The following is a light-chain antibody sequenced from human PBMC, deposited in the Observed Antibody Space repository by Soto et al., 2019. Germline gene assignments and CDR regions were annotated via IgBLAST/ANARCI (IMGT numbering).Light chain of an antibody. Sequence: IVMTQSPATLSVSPVERATLSCMASHSVRSNLAWYQQKPGQAPRLLIYGASSRATGIPDRFSGSGSGTDFTLTISRLEPEDFAVYYCQQYGSSPRTFGQGTKVDIK. V-gene: IGKV3-20*01. CDR2: GAS. J-gene: IGKJ1*01. CDR1: HSVRSN. CDR3: QQYGSSPRT.